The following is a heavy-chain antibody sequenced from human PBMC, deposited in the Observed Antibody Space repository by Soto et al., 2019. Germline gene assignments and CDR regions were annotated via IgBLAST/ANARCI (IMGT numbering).Heavy chain of an antibody. CDR2: TYYRSKWYN. CDR1: GDSVSSNSAA. Sequence: PSQTLSLTCAISGDSVSSNSAAWNWIRQSPSGGLEGLGRTYYRSKWYNDYAVSVKSRITINPDTSKNQFSLQLNSVTPEDTAVYYCAREVDGSGNPRPKNYGMEVWGQGTRV. J-gene: IGHJ6*02. D-gene: IGHD3-10*01. V-gene: IGHV6-1*01. CDR3: AREVDGSGNPRPKNYGMEV.